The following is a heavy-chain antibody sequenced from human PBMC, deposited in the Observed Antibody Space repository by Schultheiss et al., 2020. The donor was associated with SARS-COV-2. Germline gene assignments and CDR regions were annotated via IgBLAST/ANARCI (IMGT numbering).Heavy chain of an antibody. CDR1: GGSISSGGYY. V-gene: IGHV4-31*03. Sequence: TLSLTCTVSGGSISSGGYYWSWIRQHPGKGLEWIGYIYYSGSTYYNPSLKSRVTISVDTSKNQFSLKLSSVTAADTAVYYCARDLEVGATHGVAFDIWGQGTMVTVSS. CDR2: IYYSGST. J-gene: IGHJ3*02. D-gene: IGHD1-26*01. CDR3: ARDLEVGATHGVAFDI.